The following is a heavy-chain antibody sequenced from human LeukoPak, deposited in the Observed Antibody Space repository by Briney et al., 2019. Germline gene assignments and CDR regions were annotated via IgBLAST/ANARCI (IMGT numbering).Heavy chain of an antibody. CDR3: AKAGGSSSGWFGF. Sequence: PGGSLRLSCAASGFTFSSYAMSWVRQAPGRGLEWVSAISGSGGSTYYADSVKGRFTISRDNSKNTLYLQMNSLRAEDTAVYYCAKAGGSSSGWFGFWGQGTLVTVSS. CDR1: GFTFSSYA. CDR2: ISGSGGST. D-gene: IGHD6-19*01. J-gene: IGHJ4*02. V-gene: IGHV3-23*01.